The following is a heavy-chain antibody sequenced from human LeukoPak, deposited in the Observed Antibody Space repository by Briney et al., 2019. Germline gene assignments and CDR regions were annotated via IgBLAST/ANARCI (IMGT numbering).Heavy chain of an antibody. V-gene: IGHV3-21*01. CDR3: ARIMTTVTRSDYFDY. Sequence: PGGSLRLSCAASGFTLSSYSMNRVRQAPGKGLEWVSSISSSSSYIYYADSVKGRFTISGDNAKNSLYLQMNSLRAEDTAVYYCARIMTTVTRSDYFDYWGQGTLVTVSS. D-gene: IGHD4-17*01. J-gene: IGHJ4*02. CDR2: ISSSSSYI. CDR1: GFTLSSYS.